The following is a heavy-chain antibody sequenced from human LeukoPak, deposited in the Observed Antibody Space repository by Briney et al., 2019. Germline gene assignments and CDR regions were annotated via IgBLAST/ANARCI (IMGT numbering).Heavy chain of an antibody. J-gene: IGHJ4*02. CDR1: GSTFSSYA. Sequence: GGSLRLSCAASGSTFSSYAMSWVRQAPGKGLEWVSSISSSSSYIYYADSVKGRFTISRDNDKNSLYLQMNSLRAEDTAVYYCASSGTWELTGFDYWDQGTLVTVSS. CDR3: ASSGTWELTGFDY. D-gene: IGHD1-26*01. CDR2: ISSSSSYI. V-gene: IGHV3-21*01.